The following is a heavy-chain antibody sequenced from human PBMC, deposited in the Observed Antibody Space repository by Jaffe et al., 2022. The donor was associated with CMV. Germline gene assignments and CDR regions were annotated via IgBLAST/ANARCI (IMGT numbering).Heavy chain of an antibody. CDR3: ARDSLSQDATNQAY. CDR2: IYSGGST. J-gene: IGHJ4*02. D-gene: IGHD3-16*02. Sequence: EVQLVESGGGLVQPGGSLRLSCAASGFTVSSNYMSWVRQAPGKGLEWVSVIYSGGSTYYADSVKGRFTISRDNSKNTLYLQMNSLRAEDTAVYYCARDSLSQDATNQAYWGQGTLVTVSS. V-gene: IGHV3-66*01. CDR1: GFTVSSNY.